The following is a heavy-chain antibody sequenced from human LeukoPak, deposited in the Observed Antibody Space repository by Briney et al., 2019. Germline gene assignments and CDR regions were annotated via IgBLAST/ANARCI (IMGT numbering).Heavy chain of an antibody. V-gene: IGHV1-46*01. J-gene: IGHJ3*02. D-gene: IGHD3-22*01. CDR3: ARGITMIVVVHPGRALYI. CDR2: INPSGGST. Sequence: WASVKVSCKASGYTFTSYYLHWVRQAPGQGLEWMGIINPSGGSTSYAQKFQGRVTMTRDTSTSTVYMELSSLRSEDTAVYYCARGITMIVVVHPGRALYIWGQGTMVTVSS. CDR1: GYTFTSYY.